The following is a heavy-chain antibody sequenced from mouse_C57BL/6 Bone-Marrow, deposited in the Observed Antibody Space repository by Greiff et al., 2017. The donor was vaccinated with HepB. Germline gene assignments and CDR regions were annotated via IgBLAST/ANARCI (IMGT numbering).Heavy chain of an antibody. CDR3: ARSGYYYGSSRGWYFDV. V-gene: IGHV5-2*01. CDR2: INSDGGST. Sequence: EVQRVESGGGLVQPGESLKLSCESNEYEFPSHDMSWVRKTPEKRLELVAAINSDGGSTYYPDTMERRFIISRDNTKKTLYLQMSSLRSEDTAVYYCARSGYYYGSSRGWYFDVWGTGTTVTVSS. D-gene: IGHD1-1*01. J-gene: IGHJ1*03. CDR1: EYEFPSHD.